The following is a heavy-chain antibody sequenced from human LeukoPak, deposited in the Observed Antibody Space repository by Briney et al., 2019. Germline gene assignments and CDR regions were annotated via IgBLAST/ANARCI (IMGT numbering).Heavy chain of an antibody. D-gene: IGHD5/OR15-5a*01. J-gene: IGHJ3*02. CDR3: AREPVSSHEHAFDI. Sequence: GASVKVSCKASGYDFSGYTMHWVRQAPGQGPEWMGCINPNSGGTIYAQKFQGRVTMTRDTSLTTVYMDLSSLRSDDTAKYYCAREPVSSHEHAFDIWGQGTMVTVSS. CDR1: GYDFSGYT. V-gene: IGHV1-2*02. CDR2: INPNSGGT.